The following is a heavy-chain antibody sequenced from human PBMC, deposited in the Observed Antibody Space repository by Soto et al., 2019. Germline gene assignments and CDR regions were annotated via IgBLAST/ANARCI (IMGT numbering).Heavy chain of an antibody. J-gene: IGHJ4*02. V-gene: IGHV3-53*01. CDR1: GLTVTSTY. D-gene: IGHD2-21*01. CDR3: ARAHGYSNRNFDY. Sequence: EVQLVESGGGLIQPGESLRLSCAASGLTVTSTYMSWVRQAPGKGLECVSIIYSTGGTYFADSVKGRFTISRDKSKNTVYLQLNSLRAEDTAVYYCARAHGYSNRNFDYWGQGTLVTVSS. CDR2: IYSTGGT.